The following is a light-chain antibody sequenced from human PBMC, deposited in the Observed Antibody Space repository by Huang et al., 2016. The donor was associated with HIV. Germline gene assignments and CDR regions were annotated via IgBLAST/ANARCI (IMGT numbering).Light chain of an antibody. CDR1: QNIGGS. CDR2: EAS. J-gene: IGKJ4*01. CDR3: QQYNDWSAVT. V-gene: IGKV3-15*01. Sequence: IVMTQSPATLSVSPGERATLSCRASQNIGGSLAWYKKKPGQAPRLLIYEASTRATGSPARFSGSESGTDFTLTISSLQSEDFAVYYCQQYNDWSAVTFGGGTKVEI.